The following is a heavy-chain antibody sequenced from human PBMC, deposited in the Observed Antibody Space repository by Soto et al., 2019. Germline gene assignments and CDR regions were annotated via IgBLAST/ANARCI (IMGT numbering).Heavy chain of an antibody. CDR2: ISDDGKIN. V-gene: IGHV3-30*04. D-gene: IGHD3-22*01. CDR3: AREGVYYDTSGYSSYYFDY. J-gene: IGHJ4*02. CDR1: GFSFSSDT. Sequence: QVKLVQSGGGVVQPGRYLRLSCAASGFSFSSDTMHWVRQAPGKGLEWVALISDDGKINHYTDSVKGRFTISRDNPKKMLYLQMTSLRAEDTAVYYCAREGVYYDTSGYSSYYFDYWGEGTLVTVSS.